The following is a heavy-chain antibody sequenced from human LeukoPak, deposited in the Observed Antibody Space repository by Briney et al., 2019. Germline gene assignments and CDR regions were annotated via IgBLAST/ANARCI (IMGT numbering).Heavy chain of an antibody. CDR1: GYTFTSYE. Sequence: ASVKVSCKASGYTFTSYEINWVRQATGQGLEWMGWMSPNSGNTAYAQKFQGRVTMTRNTSISTAYMELSSLRSEDTAVYYCTRGYYYGSGNNYLYYWGRGTLVTVSS. CDR3: TRGYYYGSGNNYLYY. V-gene: IGHV1-8*01. D-gene: IGHD3-10*01. CDR2: MSPNSGNT. J-gene: IGHJ4*02.